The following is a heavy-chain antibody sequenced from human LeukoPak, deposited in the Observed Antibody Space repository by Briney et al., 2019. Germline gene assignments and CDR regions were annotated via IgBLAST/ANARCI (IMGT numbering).Heavy chain of an antibody. Sequence: PGGSLRLSCAAFGFIFSDYHMSWLRQAPGKGLECVSYHSPGGDAVYFADSVKGRFTISRDNAKNSLFLQMSSLTAEDTAVYYCSGGRDAAVAGPGGYFDYWGQGSLVTVSS. CDR3: SGGRDAAVAGPGGYFDY. D-gene: IGHD6-19*01. V-gene: IGHV3-11*01. J-gene: IGHJ4*02. CDR1: GFIFSDYH. CDR2: HSPGGDAV.